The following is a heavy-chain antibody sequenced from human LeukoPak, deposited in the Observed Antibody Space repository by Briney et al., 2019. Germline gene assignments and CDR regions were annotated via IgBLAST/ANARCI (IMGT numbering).Heavy chain of an antibody. J-gene: IGHJ5*02. CDR1: GDSVTSNS. Sequence: SSETLSLTCTVSGDSVTSNSWSWIRQPPGKGLEWIGYISDSGSTNYNPSLKSRVTISVDTSKNQFSLKLSSVTAADTAVYYCARHSGGTYYVNFDPWGQGTLVTVSS. CDR2: ISDSGST. V-gene: IGHV4-59*08. CDR3: ARHSGGTYYVNFDP. D-gene: IGHD1-26*01.